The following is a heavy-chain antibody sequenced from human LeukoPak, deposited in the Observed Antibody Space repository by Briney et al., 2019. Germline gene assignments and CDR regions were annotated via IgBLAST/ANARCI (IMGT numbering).Heavy chain of an antibody. Sequence: LXXXXAAXXFTFXNXXMSWVRXAPGXXLXXXXXISGSGGSTYYADSVKGRFTISRDNSKNTLYLQMNSLRAEDTAVYYCAKFPILWFGELLFDYWGQGTLVTVSS. J-gene: IGHJ4*02. CDR1: XFTFXNXX. CDR2: ISGSGGST. D-gene: IGHD3-10*01. CDR3: AKFPILWFGELLFDY. V-gene: IGHV3-23*01.